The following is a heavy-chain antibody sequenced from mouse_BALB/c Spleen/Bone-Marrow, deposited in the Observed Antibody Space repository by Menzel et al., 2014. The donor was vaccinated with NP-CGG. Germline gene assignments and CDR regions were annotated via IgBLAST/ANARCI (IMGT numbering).Heavy chain of an antibody. J-gene: IGHJ1*01. CDR2: IDPASGDT. Sequence: VQLQQSGAELVKPGASVKLSCTASGFNIKDTYIHWVMQRPEQGLAWNGRIDPASGDTKFDPKFQGKATITADTSSNTAYLQVTSLTSEDTAVYYCARVNPWYFDVWGAGTTVTVSS. V-gene: IGHV14-3*02. CDR3: ARVNPWYFDV. D-gene: IGHD2-2*01. CDR1: GFNIKDTY.